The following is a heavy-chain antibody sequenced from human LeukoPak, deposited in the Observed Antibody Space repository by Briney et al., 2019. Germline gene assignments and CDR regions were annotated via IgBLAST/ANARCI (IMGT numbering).Heavy chain of an antibody. V-gene: IGHV4-39*07. J-gene: IGHJ6*03. CDR3: AREGGITGTPLYMDV. CDR1: GGSISSSSYY. D-gene: IGHD1-7*01. CDR2: IYYSGST. Sequence: PSETLSLTCTVSGGSISSSSYYWGWIRQPPGKGLEWIGSIYYSGSTYYNPSLKSRVTISVDTSKNQFSLKLSSVTAADTAVYYCAREGGITGTPLYMDVWGKGATVTVSS.